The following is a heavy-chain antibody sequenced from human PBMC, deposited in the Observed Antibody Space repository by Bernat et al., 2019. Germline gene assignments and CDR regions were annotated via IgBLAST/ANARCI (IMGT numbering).Heavy chain of an antibody. V-gene: IGHV3-74*01. CDR2: INTDGRST. CDR1: GFTFSSYW. Sequence: EVQLVESGGGLVQPGESLRLSCAASGFTFSSYWMHWVHQVPGKGLVWVSRINTDGRSTDYADSVKGRFTISRDNAKNTLYLQMNSLRAEDTAVYYCAREESSGRDAFDIWGQGTMVTVSS. CDR3: AREESSGRDAFDI. J-gene: IGHJ3*02. D-gene: IGHD6-19*01.